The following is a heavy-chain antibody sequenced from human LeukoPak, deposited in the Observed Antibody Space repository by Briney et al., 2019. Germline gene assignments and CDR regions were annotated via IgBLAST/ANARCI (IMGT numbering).Heavy chain of an antibody. CDR2: IWYNGNNK. D-gene: IGHD3-10*01. V-gene: IGHV3-33*01. Sequence: GGSLRLSCAASGFTLSSFGMHWVRQAPGKGLEWVAIIWYNGNNKTYADSVKGRFTISRDNSRNTLYLQMNSLRAEDTAVYYCARESRGELFAPPDYWGQGTLVTVSS. CDR1: GFTLSSFG. J-gene: IGHJ4*02. CDR3: ARESRGELFAPPDY.